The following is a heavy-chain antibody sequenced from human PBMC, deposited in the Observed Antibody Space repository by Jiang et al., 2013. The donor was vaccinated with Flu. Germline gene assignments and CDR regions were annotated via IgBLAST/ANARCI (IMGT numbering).Heavy chain of an antibody. CDR3: AKAAYYYDSSGYYPFDY. V-gene: IGHV3-9*01. Sequence: SGGGLGQPGRSLRLSCAASGFTFEDYAMHWVRQTPGKGLEWVSGISWNSDTIVYADSVKGRFTISRDNAKNSLYLQMNSLRAEDTALYYCAKAAYYYDSSGYYPFDYWGQGTLVTVSS. D-gene: IGHD3-22*01. J-gene: IGHJ4*02. CDR1: GFTFEDYA. CDR2: ISWNSDTI.